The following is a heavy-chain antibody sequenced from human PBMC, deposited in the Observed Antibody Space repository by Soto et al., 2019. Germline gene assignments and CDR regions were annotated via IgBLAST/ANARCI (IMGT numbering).Heavy chain of an antibody. CDR3: ARGVYSSGPWFDP. CDR1: GGTFSSYD. V-gene: IGHV1-8*02. J-gene: IGHJ5*02. Sequence: ASVKVSCKASGGTFSSYDINWVRQATGQGLEWMGWMNPNSGNTGYAQKFQGRVTMTRNTSISTAYMELSSLRSEDTAVYYCARGVYSSGPWFDPWGQGTLVTVSS. D-gene: IGHD6-19*01. CDR2: MNPNSGNT.